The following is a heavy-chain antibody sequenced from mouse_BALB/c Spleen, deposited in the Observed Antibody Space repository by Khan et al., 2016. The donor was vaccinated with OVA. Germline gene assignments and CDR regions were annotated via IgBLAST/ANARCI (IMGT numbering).Heavy chain of an antibody. CDR1: GYSITSGYA. J-gene: IGHJ2*01. V-gene: IGHV3-2*02. CDR3: ARGNYCGYYFDY. Sequence: EVELVESGPGLVKPFQSLSLTCTVTGYSITSGYAWNWIRQFPGNKLEWMGYISYSGVTSYTPSLKSRISITRDTSKNQFFLQLNSVTTEDTATYYCARGNYCGYYFDYWGQGTTLTVSS. D-gene: IGHD1-1*01. CDR2: ISYSGVT.